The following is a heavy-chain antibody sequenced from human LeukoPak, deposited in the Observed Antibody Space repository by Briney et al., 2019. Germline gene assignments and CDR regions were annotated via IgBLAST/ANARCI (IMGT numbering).Heavy chain of an antibody. CDR3: ARGAKFRSYGSGTYYTSLPSDP. V-gene: IGHV1-3*03. CDR1: GYTFTSYV. Sequence: ASVKVSCKASGYTFTSYVMHWVRQAPGQRLEWMGCINDGNGNTKYSQEFQGRVTITRDTSASTAYMELSSLRSEDMAVYYCARGAKFRSYGSGTYYTSLPSDPWGQGTLVTVSS. J-gene: IGHJ5*02. CDR2: INDGNGNT. D-gene: IGHD3-10*01.